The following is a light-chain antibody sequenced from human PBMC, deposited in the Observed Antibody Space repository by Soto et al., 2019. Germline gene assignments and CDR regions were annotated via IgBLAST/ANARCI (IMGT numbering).Light chain of an antibody. Sequence: EIVMTQSPAPLPVSPGERATLSCRASQSFSSNLAWYQQKPGQALRLLIYGASTRATGIPARFSGSGSGTEFTLTISSLQSEDFAVYYCQQYNNWWTFGQGTKVDI. CDR3: QQYNNWWT. J-gene: IGKJ1*01. CDR1: QSFSSN. CDR2: GAS. V-gene: IGKV3-15*01.